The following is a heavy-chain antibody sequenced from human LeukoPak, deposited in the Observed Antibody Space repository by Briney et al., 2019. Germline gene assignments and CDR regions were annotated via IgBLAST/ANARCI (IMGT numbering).Heavy chain of an antibody. D-gene: IGHD3-3*01. CDR3: ARGERRDFWSGYPFDP. CDR1: GGTFSSYA. Sequence: SVEVSCKASGGTFSSYAISWVRQAPGQGLEWMGGIIPIFGTANYAQKFQGRVTITADESTSTAYMELSSLRSEDTAVYYCARGERRDFWSGYPFDPWGQGTLVTVSS. J-gene: IGHJ5*02. CDR2: IIPIFGTA. V-gene: IGHV1-69*13.